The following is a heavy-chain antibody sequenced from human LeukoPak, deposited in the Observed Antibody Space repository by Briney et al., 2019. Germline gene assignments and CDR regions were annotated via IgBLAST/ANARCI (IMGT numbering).Heavy chain of an antibody. CDR3: AKDRRMMSAYYGMDV. J-gene: IGHJ6*02. V-gene: IGHV3-30*18. Sequence: GGSLRLSCEASGFTFRNYGVHWVRQSPGKGLEWVAVISYDGGHQYSADSVKGRFTLSRDNSKNTVYLQLNSLRAEDTAVYYCAKDRRMMSAYYGMDVWGQGTRVTVSS. CDR2: ISYDGGHQ. D-gene: IGHD3-16*01. CDR1: GFTFRNYG.